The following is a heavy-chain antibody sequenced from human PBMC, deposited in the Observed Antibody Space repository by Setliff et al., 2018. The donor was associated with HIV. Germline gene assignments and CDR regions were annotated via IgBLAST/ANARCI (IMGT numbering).Heavy chain of an antibody. Sequence: PGGSLRLSCAASGFTFSDYWMSWVRQAPGKGLEWVSVIYSGGSTYYADSVKGRFTISRDNSKNTLYLKMNSLRAEDTAVYYCARVASGYDYGWLDPWGQGTLVTVSS. CDR1: GFTFSDYW. J-gene: IGHJ5*02. CDR2: IYSGGST. V-gene: IGHV3-66*01. D-gene: IGHD5-12*01. CDR3: ARVASGYDYGWLDP.